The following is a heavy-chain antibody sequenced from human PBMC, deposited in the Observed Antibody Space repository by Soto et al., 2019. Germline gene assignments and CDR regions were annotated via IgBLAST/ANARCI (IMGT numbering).Heavy chain of an antibody. V-gene: IGHV3-23*01. Sequence: EVQLLESGGMLVQPGGSLTLSCAASGFTFSTYAMAWVRQAPGKGLVWVSGVSASGLNTDYANPVKGRFYISRDNPKHTLSPNMNRMRAVVAALYYCAKDRPRGTSRYFFDYWCQGTPVTVSS. CDR1: GFTFSTYA. CDR2: VSASGLNT. J-gene: IGHJ4*02. CDR3: AKDRPRGTSRYFFDY. D-gene: IGHD1-1*01.